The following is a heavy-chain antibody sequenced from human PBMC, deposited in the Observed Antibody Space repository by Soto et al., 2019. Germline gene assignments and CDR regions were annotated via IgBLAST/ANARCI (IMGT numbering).Heavy chain of an antibody. Sequence: ASVKVSCKASGYTFTGYYMHWVRQAPGQGLEWMGWINPNSGGTNYAQKFQGWVTMTRDTSISTAYMELSRLRPDDTAVYYCARDSYCSGGSCSAGPTYYYYGMDVWGQGTTVTVSS. CDR3: ARDSYCSGGSCSAGPTYYYYGMDV. D-gene: IGHD2-15*01. J-gene: IGHJ6*02. CDR1: GYTFTGYY. V-gene: IGHV1-2*04. CDR2: INPNSGGT.